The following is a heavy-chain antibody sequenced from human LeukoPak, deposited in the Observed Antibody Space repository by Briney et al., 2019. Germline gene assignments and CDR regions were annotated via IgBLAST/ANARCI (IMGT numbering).Heavy chain of an antibody. CDR2: ISAYNGNT. CDR3: ARDQGITIFGVNLLRFDY. V-gene: IGHV1-18*01. Sequence: ASVKVSCKASGYTFTSYGISWVRQAPGQGLEWMGWISAYNGNTNYAQKLQGRVTMTTDTSTSTAYMELRSLRSDDTAVYYCARDQGITIFGVNLLRFDYWGQGTLVTVSS. D-gene: IGHD3-3*01. CDR1: GYTFTSYG. J-gene: IGHJ4*02.